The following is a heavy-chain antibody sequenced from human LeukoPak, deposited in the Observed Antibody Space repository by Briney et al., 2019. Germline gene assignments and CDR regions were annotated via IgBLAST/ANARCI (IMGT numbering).Heavy chain of an antibody. J-gene: IGHJ6*03. V-gene: IGHV1-69*06. Sequence: SVKVSCKASGYTFTSYGISWVRQAPGQGLEWMGGIIPIFGTANYAQKFQGRVTITADKSTSTAYMELSSLRSEDTAVYYCARCMLRNYYYYYMDVWGKGTTVTVSS. D-gene: IGHD2-8*01. CDR3: ARCMLRNYYYYYMDV. CDR1: GYTFTSYG. CDR2: IIPIFGTA.